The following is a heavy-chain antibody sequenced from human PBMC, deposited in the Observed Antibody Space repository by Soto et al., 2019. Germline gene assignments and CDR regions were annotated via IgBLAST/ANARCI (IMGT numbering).Heavy chain of an antibody. CDR1: GFTFSSYW. V-gene: IGHV3-74*01. CDR2: INSDGSST. D-gene: IGHD2-2*02. CDR3: ARGNDIEMAAILFDY. Sequence: EVQLVESGGGLVQPGGSLRLSCAASGFTFSSYWMHWVRQAPGKGLVWVSRINSDGSSTSYADSVKGRFTISRDNAKNTLYLQMNSLRAEDTAVYYCARGNDIEMAAILFDYWGQGTLVTVSS. J-gene: IGHJ4*02.